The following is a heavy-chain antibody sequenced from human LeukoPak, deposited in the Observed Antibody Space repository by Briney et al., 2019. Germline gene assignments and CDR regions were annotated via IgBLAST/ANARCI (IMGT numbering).Heavy chain of an antibody. J-gene: IGHJ4*02. Sequence: GGCLRLSCVASGLTFSNYWMHSVRQGPGKGLVWVSRIHTDGSSTDYADSVKGRFTISRDNAKDTLYLQMNSLRAEDTAVSYCAKGGYSSSSGLAYWGQGTLVTVSS. CDR2: IHTDGSST. D-gene: IGHD6-6*01. CDR3: AKGGYSSSSGLAY. CDR1: GLTFSNYW. V-gene: IGHV3-74*01.